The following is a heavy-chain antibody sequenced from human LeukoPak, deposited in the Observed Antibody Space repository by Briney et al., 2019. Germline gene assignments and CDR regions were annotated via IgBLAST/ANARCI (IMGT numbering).Heavy chain of an antibody. V-gene: IGHV1-18*01. CDR2: ISAYNGNT. CDR1: GYTFTSYG. J-gene: IGHJ4*02. CDR3: ARGRNYYDSSGPGFDY. D-gene: IGHD3-22*01. Sequence: ASVKVSCKTSGYTFTSYGINWVRQAPGQGLEWMGWISAYNGNTNYAQKLQGRVTTTTDTSTSTAYMELRSLGSDDTAVYYCARGRNYYDSSGPGFDYWGQGTLVTVSS.